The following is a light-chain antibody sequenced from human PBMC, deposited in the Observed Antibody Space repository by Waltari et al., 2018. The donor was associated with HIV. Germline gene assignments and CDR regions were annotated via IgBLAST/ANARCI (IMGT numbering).Light chain of an antibody. CDR2: GVN. V-gene: IGLV2-14*01. Sequence: QSALTPPASVSGAPGQSSTISLTGEHRDIGVYDLVSGYQKYPAHAPPLIMCGVNTRPSGISNRFSGSMSGNTASLTISALQGDDEADYYCSSYSDSGSLLFGGGTKLTGL. CDR3: SSYSDSGSLL. CDR1: HRDIGVYDL. J-gene: IGLJ2*01.